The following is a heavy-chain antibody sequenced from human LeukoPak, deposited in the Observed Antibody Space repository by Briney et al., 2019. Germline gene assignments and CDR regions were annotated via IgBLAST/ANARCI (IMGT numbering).Heavy chain of an antibody. V-gene: IGHV3-23*01. CDR3: AKESTLTTAYFDY. J-gene: IGHJ4*02. CDR1: GFTFSNND. D-gene: IGHD4-17*01. Sequence: PGESLRLSCAASGFTFSNNDMSWVRQAPGKGLGWVSAITDSGTTYYADSVKGRFTISRDNSRSTLYLQVNSLSAEDTALYYCAKESTLTTAYFDYWGQGTLVTVSS. CDR2: ITDSGTT.